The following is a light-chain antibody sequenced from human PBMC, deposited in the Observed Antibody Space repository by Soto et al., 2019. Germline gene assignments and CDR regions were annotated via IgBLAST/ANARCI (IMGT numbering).Light chain of an antibody. J-gene: IGKJ1*01. V-gene: IGKV3-15*01. CDR3: QQFNNWPWT. CDR1: QSVGSTY. CDR2: GAS. Sequence: EIVLTQSPGTLSSSPGERATLSCRASQSVGSTYLAWYQQKPGQAPRLLIYGASTKATGIPARFSGSGSGTEFTLTISSLQSEDSAHYYCQQFNNWPWTFGQGTRWIS.